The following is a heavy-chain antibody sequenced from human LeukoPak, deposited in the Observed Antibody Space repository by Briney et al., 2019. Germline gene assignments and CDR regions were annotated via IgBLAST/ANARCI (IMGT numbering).Heavy chain of an antibody. Sequence: SETLSPTCTVSGGSISSYYWSWIRQPPGKGLEWIGYIYYSGSTNYNPSLKSRVTISVDTSKNQFSLKLSSVTAADTAVYYCARGGIRQWLVQNYFDYWGQGTLVTVSS. CDR1: GGSISSYY. V-gene: IGHV4-59*08. J-gene: IGHJ4*02. D-gene: IGHD6-19*01. CDR2: IYYSGST. CDR3: ARGGIRQWLVQNYFDY.